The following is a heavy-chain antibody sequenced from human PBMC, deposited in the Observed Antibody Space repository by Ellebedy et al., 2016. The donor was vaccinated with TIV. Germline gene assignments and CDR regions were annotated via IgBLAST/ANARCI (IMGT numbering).Heavy chain of an antibody. CDR3: ARGPSANDYGDYWAGNNWFDP. V-gene: IGHV4-34*01. CDR2: INHSGST. CDR1: GGSFSGYY. Sequence: SETLSLXXAVYGGSFSGYYWSWIRQPPGKGLEWIGEINHSGSTNYNPSLKSRVTISVDTSKNQFSLKLSSVTAADTAVYYCARGPSANDYGDYWAGNNWFDPWGQGTLVTVSS. J-gene: IGHJ5*02. D-gene: IGHD4-17*01.